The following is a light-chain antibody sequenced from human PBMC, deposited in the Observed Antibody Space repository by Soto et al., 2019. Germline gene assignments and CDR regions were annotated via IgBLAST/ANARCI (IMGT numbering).Light chain of an antibody. Sequence: SYELTQPPSVSVSPGQTASITCSGDKLGHKYVSWYQQKPGQSPILVIYQDSKRPSGIPERVSGSNSGSTATLTISETHAMDEADYSCQTWASSIVVFGGGTKLTVL. V-gene: IGLV3-1*01. CDR1: KLGHKY. CDR2: QDS. CDR3: QTWASSIVV. J-gene: IGLJ2*01.